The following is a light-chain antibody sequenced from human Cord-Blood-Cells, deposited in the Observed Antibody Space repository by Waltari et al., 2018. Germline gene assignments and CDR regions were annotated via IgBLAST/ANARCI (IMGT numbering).Light chain of an antibody. V-gene: IGKV3-11*01. J-gene: IGKJ2*01. CDR2: DAS. Sequence: EIVLTQSPATLSLSPGARATISCRASQSVSSYLAWYQQKPGQAPRLLIYDASNTAPGIPARFSGSGSGTDFTLTISSLEPEDFAVYYCQQRSNWPTFGQGTKLEIK. CDR1: QSVSSY. CDR3: QQRSNWPT.